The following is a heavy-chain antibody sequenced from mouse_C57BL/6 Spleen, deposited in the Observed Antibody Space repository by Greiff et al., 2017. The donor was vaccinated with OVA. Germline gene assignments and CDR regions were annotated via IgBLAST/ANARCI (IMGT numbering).Heavy chain of an antibody. D-gene: IGHD1-1*01. J-gene: IGHJ2*01. CDR3: ALFITTVVNYFDY. CDR1: GYTFTSYW. Sequence: QVHVKQPGAELVKPGASVKLSCKASGYTFTSYWMHWVKQRPGQGLEWIGMIHPNSGSTNYNEKFKSKATLTVDKSSSTAYMQLSSLTSEDSAVYYCALFITTVVNYFDYWGQGTTLTVSS. CDR2: IHPNSGST. V-gene: IGHV1-64*01.